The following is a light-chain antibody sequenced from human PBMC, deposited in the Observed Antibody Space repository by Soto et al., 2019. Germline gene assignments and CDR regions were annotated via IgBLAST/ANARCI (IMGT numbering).Light chain of an antibody. CDR1: SSDGSDYNY. CDR3: SSYTSTNTVV. Sequence: QSALTQPASVSGSPGQSITISCTGASSDGSDYNYVSWYQQHPGKAPKLMIYDVSYRPSGVSNRFSGSKSGNTASLTISGLQAEDEAYYYCSSYTSTNTVVFGGGIKVTVL. V-gene: IGLV2-14*03. J-gene: IGLJ2*01. CDR2: DVS.